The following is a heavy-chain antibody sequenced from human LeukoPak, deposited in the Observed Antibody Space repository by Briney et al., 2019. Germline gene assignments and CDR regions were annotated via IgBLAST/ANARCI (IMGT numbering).Heavy chain of an antibody. J-gene: IGHJ4*02. CDR2: IKSDGSST. CDR3: ARDVASWHFDY. CDR1: GFTFSSHW. Sequence: GGSLRLSCAASGFTFSSHWMHWVRQAPGKGLVWLSRIKSDGSSTSYADSEKGRFTISRDNAKSTLYLQMNSLRADDTAVYFCARDVASWHFDYWGQGTLVTVSS. V-gene: IGHV3-74*01. D-gene: IGHD2-2*01.